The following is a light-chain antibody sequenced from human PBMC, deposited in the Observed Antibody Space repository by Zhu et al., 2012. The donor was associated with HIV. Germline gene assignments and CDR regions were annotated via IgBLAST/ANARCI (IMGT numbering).Light chain of an antibody. CDR1: QSISSY. CDR2: SAS. V-gene: IGKV3-11*01. CDR3: QQRSSWPGT. Sequence: EIVLTQSPATLSLSPGERATLSCRASQSISSYLAWYQQKPGQAPRLLIYSASNRATGIPIRFTGSGSGTDFTLTISSLEPEDFAVYYCQQRSSWPGTFGQGTKVEIK. J-gene: IGKJ1*01.